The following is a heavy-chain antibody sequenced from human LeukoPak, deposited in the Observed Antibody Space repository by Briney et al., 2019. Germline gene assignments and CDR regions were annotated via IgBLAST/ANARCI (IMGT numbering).Heavy chain of an antibody. V-gene: IGHV4-59*01. CDR3: ARFGVYYDMDV. D-gene: IGHD3-3*01. CDR1: GGSISGNY. J-gene: IGHJ6*02. CDR2: IHYSGKA. Sequence: SETLSLTCTVSGGSISGNYWTWTRQPPGKGLVWIGQIHYSGKADYNPSLRSRITISVDTSKNQMFLKVSSVTAADTAVYYCARFGVYYDMDVWGQGTTVTVSS.